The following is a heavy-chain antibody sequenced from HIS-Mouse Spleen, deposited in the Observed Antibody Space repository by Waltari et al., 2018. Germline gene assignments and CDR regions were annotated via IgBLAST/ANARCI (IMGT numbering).Heavy chain of an antibody. Sequence: QLQLQESGPGLVKPSETLSLTCPVSGGSISSSRYYWGWLRQRPGKGLEWSRSIYYSGSTDYNPSLKSRVTISVDTSKNQFSLKLSSVTAADTAVYYCAREIPYSSSWYDWYFDLWGRGTLVTVSS. J-gene: IGHJ2*01. CDR3: AREIPYSSSWYDWYFDL. CDR1: GGSISSSRYY. D-gene: IGHD6-13*01. CDR2: IYYSGST. V-gene: IGHV4-39*07.